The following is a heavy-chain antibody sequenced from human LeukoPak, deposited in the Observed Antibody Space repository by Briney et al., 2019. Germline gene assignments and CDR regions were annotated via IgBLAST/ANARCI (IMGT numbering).Heavy chain of an antibody. V-gene: IGHV3-23*01. J-gene: IGHJ4*02. CDR2: ISNSGGST. D-gene: IGHD6-19*01. CDR1: GFTFSSYV. CDR3: AKEERSGWYGRENYFDY. Sequence: GGSLRLSCAASGFTFSSYVMSWVRQAPGKGLEWVSSISNSGGSTYYADSVKGRFTISRDNSKNTLYLQMNSLRAEDTAVYYCAKEERSGWYGRENYFDYWGQGTLVTVSS.